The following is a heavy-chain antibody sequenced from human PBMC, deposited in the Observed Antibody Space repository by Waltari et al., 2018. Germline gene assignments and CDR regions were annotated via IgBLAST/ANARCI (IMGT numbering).Heavy chain of an antibody. V-gene: IGHV3-9*01. CDR2: ISWNSGSI. CDR1: GFTFDDYA. Sequence: EVQLVESGGGLVQPGRSLRLSCAASGFTFDDYAMHWVRQAPGKGLEWVSGISWNSGSIGYADSVKGRFTISRDNAKNSLYLQMNSLRAEDTALYYCAKDIGPPDYYGSGSRGFDYWDQGTLVTVSS. D-gene: IGHD3-10*01. CDR3: AKDIGPPDYYGSGSRGFDY. J-gene: IGHJ4*02.